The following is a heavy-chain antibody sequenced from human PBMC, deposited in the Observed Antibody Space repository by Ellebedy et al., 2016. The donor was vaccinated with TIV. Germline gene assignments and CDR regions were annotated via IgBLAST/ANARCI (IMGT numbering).Heavy chain of an antibody. CDR3: ATAGSYHFNY. D-gene: IGHD2-15*01. J-gene: IGHJ4*02. CDR1: GYTFNNYY. Sequence: ASVKVSCXASGYTFNNYYMHWVRQAPGQGLEWMGIINPSGGRTTYAQKFQGRVTITRDTSTSTVYMELSRLRSEDTAVYYCATAGSYHFNYWGQGTLVSVSS. V-gene: IGHV1-46*02. CDR2: INPSGGRT.